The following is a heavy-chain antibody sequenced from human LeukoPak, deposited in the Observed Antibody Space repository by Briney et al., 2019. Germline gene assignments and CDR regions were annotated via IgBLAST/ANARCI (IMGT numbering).Heavy chain of an antibody. V-gene: IGHV4-39*07. CDR1: GGSISRSSYH. CDR3: ARGKSKFDY. Sequence: SETLSLTCTVSGGSISRSSYHWGWIRQPPGKGLEWIGSIYYSGSTYYNPSLKSRVTISVDTSKNQFSLKLSSVTAADTAVYYCARGKSKFDYWGQGTLVTVSS. CDR2: IYYSGST. J-gene: IGHJ4*02.